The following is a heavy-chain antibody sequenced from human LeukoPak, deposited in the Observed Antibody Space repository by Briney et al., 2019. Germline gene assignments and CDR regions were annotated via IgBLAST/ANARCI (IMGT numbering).Heavy chain of an antibody. CDR2: ISSSSIYK. D-gene: IGHD3-22*01. Sequence: GGSLRLSCAASGFTFSSYSMNWVRQAPGKGLECVSSISSSSIYKYYAESVKGRFTISRDNAKKSLYLQMNSLRAEDTAVYYCARSRYDSSGYYGIIGNWGQGTLVTVSS. CDR3: ARSRYDSSGYYGIIGN. V-gene: IGHV3-21*01. J-gene: IGHJ4*02. CDR1: GFTFSSYS.